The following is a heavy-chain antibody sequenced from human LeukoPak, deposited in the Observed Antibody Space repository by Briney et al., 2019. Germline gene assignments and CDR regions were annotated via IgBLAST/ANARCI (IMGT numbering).Heavy chain of an antibody. CDR3: AKVAVSDYYYYYGMDV. J-gene: IGHJ6*02. CDR1: GFTFSSYG. Sequence: PGGSLRLSCSASGFTFSSYGLHWVRQTPGKGLEGVAVISYDGSNKYYADSVKGRITISRDNSKNTLYLQMNSLSAEDTAVYYCAKVAVSDYYYYYGMDVWGQGTTVTVSS. V-gene: IGHV3-30*18. CDR2: ISYDGSNK. D-gene: IGHD2-21*01.